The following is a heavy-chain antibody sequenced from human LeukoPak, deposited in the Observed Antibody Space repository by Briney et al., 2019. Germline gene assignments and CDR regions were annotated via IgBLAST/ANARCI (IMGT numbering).Heavy chain of an antibody. Sequence: SETLSLTCTVSGGSISSSSYYWGWIRQPPGKGLEWIGSIYYSGSTYYNPSLKSRVTISVDTSKNQFSLKLSSVTAADTAVYYCARHLSDSGSYQVLRYWGQGTLVTVSS. J-gene: IGHJ4*02. CDR1: GGSISSSSYY. V-gene: IGHV4-39*01. CDR3: ARHLSDSGSYQVLRY. D-gene: IGHD3-10*01. CDR2: IYYSGST.